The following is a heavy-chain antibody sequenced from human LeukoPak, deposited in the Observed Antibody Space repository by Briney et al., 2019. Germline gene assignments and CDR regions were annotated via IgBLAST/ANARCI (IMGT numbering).Heavy chain of an antibody. CDR3: ARDLGDNDY. J-gene: IGHJ4*02. V-gene: IGHV1-69*10. D-gene: IGHD1-14*01. CDR1: GGTFSSYT. CDR2: IIPILGIA. Sequence: ASVKVSCKASGGTFSSYTISGVRQAPGQGLKWMGGIIPILGIANYAQKFQGRFTITADKSTSTAYMELSSLRSEDTAVYYCARDLGDNDYWGQGTLVTVSS.